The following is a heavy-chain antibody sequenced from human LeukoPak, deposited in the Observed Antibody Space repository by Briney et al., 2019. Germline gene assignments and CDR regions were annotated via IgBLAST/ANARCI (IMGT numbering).Heavy chain of an antibody. V-gene: IGHV4-39*07. CDR3: ARVDDSSGYYPDYFDY. Sequence: SETLSLTCTVSGGSINSYYWGWIRQPPGKGLEWIGSIYYSGSTYYNPSLKSRVTISVDTSKNQSSLKLSSVTAADTAVYYCARVDDSSGYYPDYFDYWGQGTLVTVSS. CDR1: GGSINSYY. D-gene: IGHD3-22*01. J-gene: IGHJ4*02. CDR2: IYYSGST.